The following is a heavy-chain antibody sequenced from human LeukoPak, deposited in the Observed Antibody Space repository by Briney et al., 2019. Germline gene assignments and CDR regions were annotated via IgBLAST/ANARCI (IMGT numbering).Heavy chain of an antibody. D-gene: IGHD2-15*01. Sequence: GGSLRLSCAASGFTFSNAWVTWVRQAPGKWLEWVGRSKSKTDGGTTDYGATVKGRFSISRDDSKSTLYLQMNSLKTEDTAVYYCATDGYCSGGSCYSYDNWGQGTLVTVSS. V-gene: IGHV3-15*01. CDR1: GFTFSNAW. CDR3: ATDGYCSGGSCYSYDN. J-gene: IGHJ4*02. CDR2: SKSKTDGGTT.